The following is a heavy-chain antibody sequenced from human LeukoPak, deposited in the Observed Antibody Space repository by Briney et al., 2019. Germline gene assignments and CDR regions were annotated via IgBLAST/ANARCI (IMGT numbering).Heavy chain of an antibody. Sequence: SETLSLTCTVSGGPISSGGYYWSWIRQHPGKGLEWIGYIYYSGSTYYNPSLKSRVTISVDTSKNQFSLKLSSVTAADTAVYYCARDTVPGDSFDIWGQGTMVTVSS. J-gene: IGHJ3*02. CDR1: GGPISSGGYY. CDR2: IYYSGST. V-gene: IGHV4-31*03. CDR3: ARDTVPGDSFDI.